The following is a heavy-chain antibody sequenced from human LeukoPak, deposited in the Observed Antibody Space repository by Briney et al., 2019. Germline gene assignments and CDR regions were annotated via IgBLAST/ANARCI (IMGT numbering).Heavy chain of an antibody. CDR2: INPNSGGT. CDR1: GYTFTGYY. D-gene: IGHD3-9*01. V-gene: IGHV1-2*02. Sequence: ASVKVSCKASGYTFTGYYMHWVRQAPGQGLEWMGWINPNSGGTNYAQKFQGRVTMTRDTSISTAYMELSRLRSDDTAVYYCARGVVLRYFNWSDPWGQGTLVTVSS. J-gene: IGHJ5*02. CDR3: ARGVVLRYFNWSDP.